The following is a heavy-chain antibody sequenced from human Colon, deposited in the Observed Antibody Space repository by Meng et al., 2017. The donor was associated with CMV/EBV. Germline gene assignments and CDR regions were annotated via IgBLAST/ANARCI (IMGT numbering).Heavy chain of an antibody. J-gene: IGHJ5*02. CDR2: SSPTDCDT. CDR3: VRGHTMINP. CDR1: GCIFSEYY. V-gene: IGHV3-11*05. D-gene: IGHD3-16*01. Sequence: VQLGQVGGCVVVSRGSLGLACAAVGCIFSEYYMTWIRETPGKWLEWVSYSSPTDCDTTFTGSVRGPFTISRDKAKNSLFLQMSSLTAEDTAVYYCVRGHTMINPWGQGTLVTVSS.